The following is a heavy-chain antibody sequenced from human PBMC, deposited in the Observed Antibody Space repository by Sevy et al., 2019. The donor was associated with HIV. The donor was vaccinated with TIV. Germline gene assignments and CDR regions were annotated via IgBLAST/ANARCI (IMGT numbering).Heavy chain of an antibody. CDR3: ARDLTPGIAAAGTDY. V-gene: IGHV3-30-3*01. Sequence: SLRLSCAASGFTFSSYAMHWVRQAPGKGLEWVAVISYDGSNKYYVDSVKGRFTISRDNSKNTLYLQMNSLRAEDTAVYYCARDLTPGIAAAGTDYWGQGTLVTVSS. J-gene: IGHJ4*02. D-gene: IGHD6-13*01. CDR1: GFTFSSYA. CDR2: ISYDGSNK.